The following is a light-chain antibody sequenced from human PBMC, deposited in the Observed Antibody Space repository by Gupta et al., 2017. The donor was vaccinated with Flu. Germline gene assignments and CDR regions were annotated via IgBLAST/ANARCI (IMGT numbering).Light chain of an antibody. CDR3: CSYACSTTVLYV. V-gene: IGLV2-23*03. J-gene: IGLJ1*01. CDR2: EGI. CDR1: SSAVGSYYL. Sequence: QSALTQPASVPGSPGRSLTIPCTATSSAVGSYYLVSWYPQHPGKAPKLMIYEGIKRHSGVSNRFSGSMSGNTAALAISGVQAEDEADYHCCSYACSTTVLYVFGTGTKVTVL.